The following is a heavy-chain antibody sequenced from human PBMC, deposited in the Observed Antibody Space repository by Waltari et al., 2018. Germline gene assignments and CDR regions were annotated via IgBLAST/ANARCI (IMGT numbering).Heavy chain of an antibody. V-gene: IGHV4-4*02. Sequence: QVQLQESGPGLVKPSGTLSLTCTVSGDSISNNFFWSWVRQSPGKGLEWIGQVHQSGRSNYNPSLRSRGTVPMDTPKNQFSLKMTSVTAADTAIYYCASDRGRGLYLDSWGQGTLVTVSP. J-gene: IGHJ4*02. CDR3: ASDRGRGLYLDS. CDR2: VHQSGRS. D-gene: IGHD2-15*01. CDR1: GDSISNNFF.